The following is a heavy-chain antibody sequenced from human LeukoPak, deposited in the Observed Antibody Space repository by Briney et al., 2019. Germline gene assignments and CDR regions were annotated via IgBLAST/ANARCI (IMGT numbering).Heavy chain of an antibody. Sequence: SQTLSLTCTVSGGSISSGSYYWSWIRQPAGKGLEWIGRIYTSGSTNYNPSLKSRVTISVDTSKNQFSLKLSSVTAADTAVYYCARDMNKRALNHGYNWFDPWGQGTLVTVSS. D-gene: IGHD1-14*01. CDR1: GGSISSGSYY. CDR3: ARDMNKRALNHGYNWFDP. CDR2: IYTSGST. J-gene: IGHJ5*02. V-gene: IGHV4-61*02.